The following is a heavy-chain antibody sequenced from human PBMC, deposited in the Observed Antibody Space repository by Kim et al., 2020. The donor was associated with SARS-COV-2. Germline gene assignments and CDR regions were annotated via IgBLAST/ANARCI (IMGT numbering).Heavy chain of an antibody. CDR2: INAGNGNT. D-gene: IGHD6-19*01. CDR3: ARVQEAVAGTFDY. Sequence: ASVKVSCKASGYTFTSYAMHWVRQAPGQRLEWMGWINAGNGNTKYSQKFQGRVTITRDTSASTAYMELSSLRSEDTAVYYCARVQEAVAGTFDYWGQGTLVTVSS. J-gene: IGHJ4*02. V-gene: IGHV1-3*01. CDR1: GYTFTSYA.